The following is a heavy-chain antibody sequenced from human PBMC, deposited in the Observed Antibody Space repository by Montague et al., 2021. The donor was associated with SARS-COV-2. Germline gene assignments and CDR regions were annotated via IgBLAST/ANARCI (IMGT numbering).Heavy chain of an antibody. J-gene: IGHJ3*02. Sequence: SETLSLTCTVSGGSINDYYWTWVRQPAGEGLEWIGRIYSSGSANYNPFLESRVTMSLDTSKNQFSLNVNSVTAADTAAYYCARVLPDPVRTQYAFDIWGQGTLVTVSS. CDR2: IYSSGSA. CDR1: GGSINDYY. CDR3: ARVLPDPVRTQYAFDI. V-gene: IGHV4-4*07.